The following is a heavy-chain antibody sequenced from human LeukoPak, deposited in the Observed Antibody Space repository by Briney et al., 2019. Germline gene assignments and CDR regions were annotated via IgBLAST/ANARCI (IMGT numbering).Heavy chain of an antibody. V-gene: IGHV3-7*01. CDR3: ARDTPVYYSGSGVYYTPHYFDF. Sequence: QPGGSLRLSCAASGFTFSSYWMSWVRQAPGKGLEWVANIKQDGSEKYYVDSVKGRFTISRDNGKNSLYLQMNSLRDEDTAVYYCARDTPVYYSGSGVYYTPHYFDFWGQGILVTVSS. CDR1: GFTFSSYW. D-gene: IGHD3-22*01. J-gene: IGHJ4*02. CDR2: IKQDGSEK.